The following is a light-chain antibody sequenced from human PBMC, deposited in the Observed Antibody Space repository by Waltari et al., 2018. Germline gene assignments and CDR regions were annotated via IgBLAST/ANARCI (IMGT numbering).Light chain of an antibody. CDR2: GAS. CDR1: QRVRGNS. Sequence: IVLTQSPGTLSLSPGESATLSCRASQRVRGNSLAWYQQKPGQAPRLVIYGASSRATGIPDRFSGSGSGTDFTLTITRLEPEDFAVYFCQQYESSVTFGGGTKVEIK. CDR3: QQYESSVT. J-gene: IGKJ4*01. V-gene: IGKV3-20*01.